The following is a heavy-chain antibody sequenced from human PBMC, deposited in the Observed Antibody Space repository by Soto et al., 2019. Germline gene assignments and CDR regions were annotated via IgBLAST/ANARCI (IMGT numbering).Heavy chain of an antibody. J-gene: IGHJ6*02. CDR2: IHYSGST. Sequence: QVQLQESGPGLVKPSETLSLTCTVSGGSISSYYWSWIRQPPGKGLEWIRHIHYSGSTNYNPSLESRVTISVDPSTKQLSLNLSSVTAADTAVYYCARMIRSYYYGVDVWGQGTTVTVSS. V-gene: IGHV4-59*01. CDR1: GGSISSYY. D-gene: IGHD3-22*01. CDR3: ARMIRSYYYGVDV.